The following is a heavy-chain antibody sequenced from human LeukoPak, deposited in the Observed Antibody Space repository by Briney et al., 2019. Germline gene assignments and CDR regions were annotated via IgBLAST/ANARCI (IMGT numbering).Heavy chain of an antibody. Sequence: SVKVSCKASGGTFNKHAINWVRQAPGQGLEWMGGVIPIFGTTSYSQKFQGRLTITADESTSTAYMELSGLRSDDTAMCYCAREYSVLVPSATPTDYFDSWGQGTLVTVSS. CDR3: AREYSVLVPSATPTDYFDS. CDR2: VIPIFGTT. CDR1: GGTFNKHA. J-gene: IGHJ4*02. V-gene: IGHV1-69*01. D-gene: IGHD2-8*02.